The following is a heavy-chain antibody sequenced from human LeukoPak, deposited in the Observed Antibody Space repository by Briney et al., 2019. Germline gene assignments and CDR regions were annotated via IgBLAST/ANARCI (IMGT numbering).Heavy chain of an antibody. CDR2: LSGSGGNS. J-gene: IGHJ4*02. Sequence: GGSLRLSCAASGFTFSSYAMSWVRQAPGKGLEWVSTLSGSGGNSYYADSVKGRVTISRDNSKNTLYLQMNSLRAEDTAVYHCAKGSYYYDSADYFDYWGQGTLVTVSS. CDR1: GFTFSSYA. D-gene: IGHD3-22*01. V-gene: IGHV3-23*01. CDR3: AKGSYYYDSADYFDY.